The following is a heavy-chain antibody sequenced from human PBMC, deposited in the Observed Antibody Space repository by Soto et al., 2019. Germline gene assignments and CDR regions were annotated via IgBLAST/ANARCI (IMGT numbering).Heavy chain of an antibody. CDR1: GFTFDSYA. D-gene: IGHD6-19*01. V-gene: IGHV3-9*01. CDR3: VKDIHEQWLVSHFEY. J-gene: IGHJ4*02. Sequence: EVQLVESGGGLVQPGRSLRLSCVASGFTFDSYAMHWVRQAPGKGLEWVSGISWSSGSVGYGDSVRGRFTISRDNAQNSLYLEMNRLRVEDTAFYYCVKDIHEQWLVSHFEYWGQGALVTVSS. CDR2: ISWSSGSV.